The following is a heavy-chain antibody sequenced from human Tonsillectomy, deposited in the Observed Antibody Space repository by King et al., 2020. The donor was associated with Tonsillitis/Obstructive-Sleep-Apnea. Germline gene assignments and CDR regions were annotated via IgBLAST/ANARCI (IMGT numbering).Heavy chain of an antibody. Sequence: QLVQSGAEVKKPGASVKVSCKASGYTFTGYYMHWVRQAPGQGLEWMGWINPNSGGTNYAQKFQGRVTMTRDTSISTAYMELSRLRSDGTAVYYCARARLRSTLNWFDPWGQGTLVTVSS. D-gene: IGHD3-16*01. CDR1: GYTFTGYY. CDR2: INPNSGGT. CDR3: ARARLRSTLNWFDP. V-gene: IGHV1-2*02. J-gene: IGHJ5*02.